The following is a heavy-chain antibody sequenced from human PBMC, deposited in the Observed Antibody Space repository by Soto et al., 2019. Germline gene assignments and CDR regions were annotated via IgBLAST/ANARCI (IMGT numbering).Heavy chain of an antibody. CDR3: ARGGRGGFDL. CDR1: GFTFDYYW. J-gene: IGHJ3*01. Sequence: EVQLVESGGGLVQPGESLRLSCAASGFTFDYYWMHWVRQAPGKGLVWVSRVHSDGTTTTYADSVKGRFTISRDNARNTVSLQISSLRAEDTGIYYCARGGRGGFDLWGHGAVVTVSS. V-gene: IGHV3-74*01. CDR2: VHSDGTTT. D-gene: IGHD3-10*01.